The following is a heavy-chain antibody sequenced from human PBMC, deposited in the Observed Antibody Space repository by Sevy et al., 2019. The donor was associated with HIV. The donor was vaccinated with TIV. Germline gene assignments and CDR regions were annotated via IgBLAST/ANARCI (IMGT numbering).Heavy chain of an antibody. D-gene: IGHD3-22*01. Sequence: SETLSLTCTVSGGSISSGDNYWSWIRQPPGKGLEWIGYIYYSGSTYYNPSLKSRVTISVDTSKNQFSLKLSSVTAADTAVYYCARTGVYDSSGYYGRGWFDPWGQGTLVTVSS. J-gene: IGHJ5*02. V-gene: IGHV4-30-4*01. CDR2: IYYSGST. CDR1: GGSISSGDNY. CDR3: ARTGVYDSSGYYGRGWFDP.